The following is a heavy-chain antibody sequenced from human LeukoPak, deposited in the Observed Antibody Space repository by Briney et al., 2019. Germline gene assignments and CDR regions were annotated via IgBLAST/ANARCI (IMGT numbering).Heavy chain of an antibody. J-gene: IGHJ4*02. CDR3: ARHLYSHDYDY. CDR2: INHSGST. V-gene: IGHV4-34*01. Sequence: PSETLSLTCAVYGGSFSGYYWSWIRQPPGKGLEWIGEINHSGSTNYNPSLKSRVTISVDTSKNQFSLKLSSVTAADTAVYYCARHLYSHDYDYWGQGTLVTVSS. D-gene: IGHD5-18*01. CDR1: GGSFSGYY.